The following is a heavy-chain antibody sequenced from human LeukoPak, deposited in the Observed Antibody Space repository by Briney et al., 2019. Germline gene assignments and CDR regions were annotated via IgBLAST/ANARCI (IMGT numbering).Heavy chain of an antibody. CDR1: RGSISSSSYY. D-gene: IGHD2-15*01. CDR3: ARQHAGSRWFDP. CDR2: IFYGATT. Sequence: SETLSLTCIVSRGSISSSSYYWGWFRQPPGKGLEWIGSIFYGATTYYNPSLKSRVTMSIDTSKNQFSLNLSSMTAADTAVYYCARQHAGSRWFDPWGQGTLVTVSS. J-gene: IGHJ5*02. V-gene: IGHV4-39*07.